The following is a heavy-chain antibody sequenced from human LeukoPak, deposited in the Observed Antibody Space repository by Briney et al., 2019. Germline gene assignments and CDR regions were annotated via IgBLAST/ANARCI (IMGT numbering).Heavy chain of an antibody. CDR1: GFTVSINY. CDR2: IYSGGST. D-gene: IGHD2-15*01. Sequence: GGSLRLSCAASGFTVSINYMSWVRQAPGKGLEWVSVIYSGGSTYYADSVKGRFTISRDNSKNTLYLQMNSLRAEDTAVYYCAREGIGSYYFDYWGQGTLVTVSS. CDR3: AREGIGSYYFDY. J-gene: IGHJ4*02. V-gene: IGHV3-66*01.